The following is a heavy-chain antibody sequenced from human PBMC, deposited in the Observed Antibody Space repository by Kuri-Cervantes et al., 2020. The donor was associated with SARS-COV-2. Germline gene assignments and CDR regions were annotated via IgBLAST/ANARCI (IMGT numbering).Heavy chain of an antibody. D-gene: IGHD6-19*01. J-gene: IGHJ4*02. CDR2: MRSTNSYI. CDR3: AKDGSSGWEDFDY. V-gene: IGHV3-21*04. Sequence: LEWVSLMRSTNSYIKYAASVKGRLTISRDNSKNTLYLQMNSLRAEDTAVYYCAKDGSSGWEDFDYWGQGTLVTVSS.